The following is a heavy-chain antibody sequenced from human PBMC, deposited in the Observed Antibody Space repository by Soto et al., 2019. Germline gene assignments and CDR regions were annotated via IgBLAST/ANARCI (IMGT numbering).Heavy chain of an antibody. CDR3: ARDLDGLHDDTSGPFPRPG. Sequence: SETLSLTCTVSGGSISSDDYYWSWIRQAPGRGLEWIGYIHSSGSIYYNPSLKSRATMSIDTAGNQFSLKVSSVTVADTAVYYCARDLDGLHDDTSGPFPRPGWGRGTLVTVSS. CDR1: GGSISSDDYY. D-gene: IGHD3-22*01. CDR2: IHSSGSI. V-gene: IGHV4-30-4*01. J-gene: IGHJ1*01.